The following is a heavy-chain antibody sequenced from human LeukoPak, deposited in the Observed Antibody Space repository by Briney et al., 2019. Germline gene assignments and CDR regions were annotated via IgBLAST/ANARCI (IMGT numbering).Heavy chain of an antibody. J-gene: IGHJ4*02. CDR3: ARAPLLRFFDY. CDR2: IWYDGSNK. Sequence: GGSLRLSCAASGFTFSNYGMHWVRQAPGKGLEWVSFIWYDGSNKYYADSVKGRFTISRDNYKNALYLLMNSLRVEDTAVYYCARAPLLRFFDYWGQGTLVTVSS. D-gene: IGHD3-3*01. CDR1: GFTFSNYG. V-gene: IGHV3-33*01.